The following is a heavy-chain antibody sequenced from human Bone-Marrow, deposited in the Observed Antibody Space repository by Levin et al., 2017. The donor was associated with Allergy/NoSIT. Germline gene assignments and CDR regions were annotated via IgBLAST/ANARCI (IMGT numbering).Heavy chain of an antibody. D-gene: IGHD1-1*01. CDR2: INFNGIT. CDR3: ARGGEVPSQYYFDY. J-gene: IGHJ4*02. V-gene: IGHV4-34*01. Sequence: PSETLSLTCAVNGESFSGYFWTWIRQSPGKGLEWIGQINFNGITTYNPSLKRRVIMSVDPTKRQFSLKLNFLTAADTAVYFCARGGEVPSQYYFDYWGQGTLVTVSS. CDR1: GESFSGYF.